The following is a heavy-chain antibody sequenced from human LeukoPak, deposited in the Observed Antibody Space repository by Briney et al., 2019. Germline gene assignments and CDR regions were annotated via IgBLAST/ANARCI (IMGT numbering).Heavy chain of an antibody. CDR3: AKGVNYFVLEY. CDR2: LSHSGGIT. J-gene: IGHJ4*02. D-gene: IGHD3-10*02. Sequence: GGSLRLSCAASGFTFSTYAMSWVRQAPGKGLEWVSALSHSGGITYYEDSVKGRFTISRDNSKNTLYLQMNSLRAEDTAVYYCAKGVNYFVLEYWGQGTLVTISS. V-gene: IGHV3-23*01. CDR1: GFTFSTYA.